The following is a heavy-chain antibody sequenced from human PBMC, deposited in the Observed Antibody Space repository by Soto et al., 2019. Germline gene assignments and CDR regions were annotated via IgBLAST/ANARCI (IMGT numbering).Heavy chain of an antibody. CDR3: ARVGLYVEVCGYEFDY. J-gene: IGHJ4*02. Sequence: PSETLSLTCTVSGGSISSGGYYWSWIRQHPGKGLEWIGYIYYSGSTYYNPSLKSRVTIPVDTSKNQFSLKLSSVTAADTAVFYCARVGLYVEVCGYEFDYWGQGTLLTVSS. D-gene: IGHD5-12*01. CDR1: GGSISSGGYY. CDR2: IYYSGST. V-gene: IGHV4-31*03.